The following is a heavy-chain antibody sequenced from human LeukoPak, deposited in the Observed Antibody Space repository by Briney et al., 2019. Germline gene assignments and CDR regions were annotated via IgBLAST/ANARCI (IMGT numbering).Heavy chain of an antibody. Sequence: GGSLRLSCAASGFTFSSYSMNWVRQAPGKGLEWVSSISSSSSYIYYADSVKGRFTISRDNAKNSLYLQMNSLRAEDTAVYYCARGGPVTTFDPWGQGTLVTVSS. CDR2: ISSSSSYI. CDR3: ARGGPVTTFDP. CDR1: GFTFSSYS. J-gene: IGHJ5*02. D-gene: IGHD4-17*01. V-gene: IGHV3-21*01.